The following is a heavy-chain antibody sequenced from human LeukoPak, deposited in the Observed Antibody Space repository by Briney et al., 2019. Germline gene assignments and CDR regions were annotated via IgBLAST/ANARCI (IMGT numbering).Heavy chain of an antibody. D-gene: IGHD4-17*01. Sequence: GGSLRLSCAASGFTFSSYWMHWVRHAPGKGLVWASRINGDGSSTTYADTVKGRFTISRDNAKSTLYLQMNSLRAEDTAMYYCARALTTSATVTTGYWGQGTLVTVSS. CDR1: GFTFSSYW. CDR3: ARALTTSATVTTGY. J-gene: IGHJ4*02. CDR2: INGDGSST. V-gene: IGHV3-74*01.